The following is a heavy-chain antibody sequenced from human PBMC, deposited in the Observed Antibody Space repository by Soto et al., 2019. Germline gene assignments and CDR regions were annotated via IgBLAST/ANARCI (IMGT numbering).Heavy chain of an antibody. Sequence: SETLSLTCTVSGGSISSYYWSWIRQPPGKGLEWIGYIYYSGSTNYNPSLKSRVTISVDTSKNQFSLKLSSVTAADTAVYYCARDEFGVVSYWGQGTLVTVSS. CDR3: ARDEFGVVSY. CDR1: GGSISSYY. V-gene: IGHV4-59*01. D-gene: IGHD3-3*01. CDR2: IYYSGST. J-gene: IGHJ4*02.